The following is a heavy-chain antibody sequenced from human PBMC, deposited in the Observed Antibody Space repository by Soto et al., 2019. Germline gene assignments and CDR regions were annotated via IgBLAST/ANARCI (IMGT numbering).Heavy chain of an antibody. J-gene: IGHJ3*02. CDR2: IGTSGDNT. CDR3: ARRAYYFDDTGSHAFDI. D-gene: IGHD3-22*01. Sequence: VQLLESGGGLRQPGGSLRLSCVASGYNFNKYAVSWVRQAPGKGLEWVSAIGTSGDNTYYTDSVKGRFTISRDNSKNMLYLQMDSPTAEDTAVYYCARRAYYFDDTGSHAFDIWGQGTRVTVSS. V-gene: IGHV3-23*01. CDR1: GYNFNKYA.